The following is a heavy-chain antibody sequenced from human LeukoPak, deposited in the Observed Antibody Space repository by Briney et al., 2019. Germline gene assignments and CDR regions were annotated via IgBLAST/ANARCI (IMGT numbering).Heavy chain of an antibody. CDR1: GFTFTDHY. J-gene: IGHJ4*02. CDR3: ARDHDWGVDY. CDR2: INGKRGNT. D-gene: IGHD7-27*01. V-gene: IGHV1-2*02. Sequence: ASVKVSCKASGFTFTDHYMHWVRQAPGQGLEWMGWINGKRGNTNYAQNFQDRVTMTRDTSTSTVYMELSRLTVGDTAVYYCARDHDWGVDYWGQGTQVTVSS.